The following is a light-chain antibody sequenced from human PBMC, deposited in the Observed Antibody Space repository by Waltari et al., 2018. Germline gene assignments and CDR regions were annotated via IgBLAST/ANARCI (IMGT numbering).Light chain of an antibody. J-gene: IGLJ2*01. CDR3: YSHAGSYFFT. V-gene: IGLV2-11*01. CDR1: TRNVGGSDY. Sequence: QSALTQPRSVSGSPGQSVTISCTGTTRNVGGSDYVSWYQQHPGKAPRLMIYDVTKRPSGVPDRFSGSKSGNTATLTISGLQAVDEGNYPCYSHAGSYFFTLGEGTKLIVL. CDR2: DVT.